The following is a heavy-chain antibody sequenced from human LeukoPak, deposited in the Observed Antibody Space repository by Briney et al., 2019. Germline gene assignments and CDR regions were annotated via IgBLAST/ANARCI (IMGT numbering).Heavy chain of an antibody. CDR1: GSTFSSYS. CDR3: ARDGGYGYEFDY. J-gene: IGHJ4*02. Sequence: GGSLRLSCAASGSTFSSYSMNWVRQAPGKGLEWVSYILFSSSTIYYADSVKGRFTISRDNAKNSLYLQMNTLRVEDTAVYYCARDGGYGYEFDYWGQGTLVTVSS. V-gene: IGHV3-48*01. CDR2: ILFSSSTI. D-gene: IGHD5-18*01.